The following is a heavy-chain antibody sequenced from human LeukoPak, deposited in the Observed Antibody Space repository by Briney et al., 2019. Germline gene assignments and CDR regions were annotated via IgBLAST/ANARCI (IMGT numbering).Heavy chain of an antibody. Sequence: PGGSLRLSCVASEFIFSDYWMSWVRQAPGKGLEWVANIKQGGREEKYVGSVKGRFAISRDDAKSTLYLQMDSLSSDDTAVYYCARDNGGWFDSWGRGTLVTVSS. D-gene: IGHD3-10*01. CDR1: EFIFSDYW. CDR3: ARDNGGWFDS. V-gene: IGHV3-7*03. CDR2: IKQGGREE. J-gene: IGHJ5*01.